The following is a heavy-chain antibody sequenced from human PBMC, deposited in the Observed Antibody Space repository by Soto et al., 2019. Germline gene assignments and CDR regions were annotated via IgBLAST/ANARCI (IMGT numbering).Heavy chain of an antibody. CDR1: GYTFTAYY. V-gene: IGHV1-2*06. D-gene: IGHD6-13*01. J-gene: IGHJ4*02. CDR3: ATLDWAAVGHVAATGGSAH. CDR2: INPNSGDT. Sequence: QVQLVQSGAEVKKPGASVKVSCKASGYTFTAYYMHWVRQTPGQGLQWMGQINPNSGDTKYAQLFQGRVTMTRDTSISTAYMELSSLTSDDTAVYYCATLDWAAVGHVAATGGSAHWGQGTLVTVSS.